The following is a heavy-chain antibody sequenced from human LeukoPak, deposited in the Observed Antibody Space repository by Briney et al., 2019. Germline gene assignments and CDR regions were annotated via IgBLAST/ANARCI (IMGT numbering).Heavy chain of an antibody. CDR2: IYYSGST. CDR3: ARVGRIQLWPTFDY. J-gene: IGHJ4*02. V-gene: IGHV4-59*01. Sequence: SETLSLTCTVSGGSISSYYLSWIRQPPGKGLEWIGYIYYSGSTNYNPSLKSRVTISVDTSKNQFSLKLSSATAADTAVYYCARVGRIQLWPTFDYWGQGTLVTVSS. CDR1: GGSISSYY. D-gene: IGHD5-18*01.